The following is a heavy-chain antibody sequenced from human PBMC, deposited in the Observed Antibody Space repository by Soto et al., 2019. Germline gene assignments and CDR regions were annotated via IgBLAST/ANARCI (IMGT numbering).Heavy chain of an antibody. Sequence: GGSLILSCAASGFTFSPYEMSWVRQAPGKGLEWISYISSSGSTIHYAGSVKGRFSISRGNAKKSLFLQMNSLRAEDTAVYYCVREAPCSNDVCNFDYWGRGKLVTV. CDR2: ISSSGSTI. J-gene: IGHJ4*02. D-gene: IGHD2-8*01. CDR3: VREAPCSNDVCNFDY. CDR1: GFTFSPYE. V-gene: IGHV3-48*03.